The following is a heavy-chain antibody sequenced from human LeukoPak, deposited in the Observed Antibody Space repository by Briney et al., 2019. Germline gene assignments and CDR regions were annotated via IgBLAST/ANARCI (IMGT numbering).Heavy chain of an antibody. CDR2: IIPIFGTA. J-gene: IGHJ6*03. V-gene: IGHV1-69*13. Sequence: AASVKVSCKASGYTFTTYYMHWLRQAPGQGLEWMGGIIPIFGTANYAQKFQGRVTITADESTSTAYMELSSLRSEDTAVYYCARGDAWSGYSVRYMDVWGKGTTVTVSS. CDR1: GYTFTTYY. CDR3: ARGDAWSGYSVRYMDV. D-gene: IGHD3-3*01.